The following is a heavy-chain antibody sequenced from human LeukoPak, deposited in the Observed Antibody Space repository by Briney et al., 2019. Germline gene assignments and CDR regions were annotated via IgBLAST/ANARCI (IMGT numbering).Heavy chain of an antibody. D-gene: IGHD2-2*02. CDR2: IYHSGST. CDR1: GGSISSGGYS. Sequence: SETLSLTCAVSGGSISSGGYSWSWIRQPPGKGLEWIGYIYHSGSTYYNPSLKSRVTISVDRSKNQFSLKLSSVTAADTAVYYCARHDIVVVPAAIRALDYYMDVWGKGTTVTVSS. CDR3: ARHDIVVVPAAIRALDYYMDV. J-gene: IGHJ6*03. V-gene: IGHV4-30-2*01.